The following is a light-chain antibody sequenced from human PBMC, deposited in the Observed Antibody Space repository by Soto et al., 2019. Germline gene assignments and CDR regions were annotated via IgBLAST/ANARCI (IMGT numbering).Light chain of an antibody. CDR1: SSDVGGYNY. CDR2: EVS. V-gene: IGLV2-14*01. CDR3: SSYTSSSTYV. Sequence: QSALTQPASVSGSPGQSITISCTGTSSDVGGYNYVSWYHQHPGKAPKLMIYEVSNRPSGVSNRFSGSTSGNTASLTISGLQAEDEADYYCSSYTSSSTYVFGTGTKLTVL. J-gene: IGLJ1*01.